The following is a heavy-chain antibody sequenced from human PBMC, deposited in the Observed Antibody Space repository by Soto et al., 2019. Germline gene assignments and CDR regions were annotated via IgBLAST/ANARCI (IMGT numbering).Heavy chain of an antibody. CDR2: IYSGGST. CDR1: GFTVSSNY. D-gene: IGHD2-21*01. Sequence: GGSLRLSCAASGFTVSSNYMSWVRQAPGKGLEWVSVIYSGGSTYYADSVKGRFTISRDNSKNTLYLQMNSLRAEDTAVYYCAKHSRDVVVIALFDQWGQGTPVTVSS. CDR3: AKHSRDVVVIALFDQ. V-gene: IGHV3-66*04. J-gene: IGHJ4*02.